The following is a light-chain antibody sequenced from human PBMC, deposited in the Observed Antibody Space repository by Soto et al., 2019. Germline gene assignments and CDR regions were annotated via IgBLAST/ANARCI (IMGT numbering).Light chain of an antibody. J-gene: IGLJ2*01. CDR3: QSYDSSVSGSVV. Sequence: QSVLTQPPSVSGAPGQRVTISCTGSSSNIGAGYDVHWYQQLPETAPKLLIYGNSNRPSGVPDRFSGSKSGTSASLAITGLEAEDEADYYCQSYDSSVSGSVVFGGGTKVTVL. V-gene: IGLV1-40*01. CDR2: GNS. CDR1: SSNIGAGYD.